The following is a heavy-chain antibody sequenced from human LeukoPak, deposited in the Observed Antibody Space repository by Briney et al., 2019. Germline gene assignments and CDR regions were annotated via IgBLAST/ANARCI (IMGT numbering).Heavy chain of an antibody. CDR2: INPSGGST. D-gene: IGHD2-2*01. Sequence: GASVKVSCKASGYTFTSYYMHWVRQAPGQGLEWMGIINPSGGSTSYAQKFQGRVTMTRDTSTSTVYMELSSLRSEDTAVYFCARDFVVVPSVIYHFDYWGQGTLVTVSS. CDR3: ARDFVVVPSVIYHFDY. V-gene: IGHV1-46*01. CDR1: GYTFTSYY. J-gene: IGHJ4*02.